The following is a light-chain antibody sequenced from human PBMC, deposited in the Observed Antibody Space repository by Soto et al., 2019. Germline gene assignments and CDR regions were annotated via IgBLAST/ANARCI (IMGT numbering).Light chain of an antibody. Sequence: DIQMTQSPYSLSAAVGDRVTIACRASQNINTHLNWYQQKPGKAPKLLIFDAASLQSGVPSRFSGGGSRTDFTLTITSLQPEDFATYYCQQTSSAPFNFGPGTKVDIK. J-gene: IGKJ3*01. CDR1: QNINTH. CDR3: QQTSSAPFN. CDR2: DAA. V-gene: IGKV1-39*01.